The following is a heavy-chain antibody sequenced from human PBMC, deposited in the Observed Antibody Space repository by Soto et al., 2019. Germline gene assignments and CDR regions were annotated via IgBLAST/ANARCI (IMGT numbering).Heavy chain of an antibody. J-gene: IGHJ6*02. D-gene: IGHD1-26*01. CDR2: IKSKTDGGTT. Sequence: EVQLVESGGGLVKPGGSLRLSCAASGFTFSNAWMNWVRQAPGKGLEWVGRIKSKTDGGTTDYAAPVKGRFTISRDDSKNTLYLQMNSLKTEDTAVYYCTTDYWEPTFDYYYGMDVWGQGTTVTVSS. CDR3: TTDYWEPTFDYYYGMDV. V-gene: IGHV3-15*07. CDR1: GFTFSNAW.